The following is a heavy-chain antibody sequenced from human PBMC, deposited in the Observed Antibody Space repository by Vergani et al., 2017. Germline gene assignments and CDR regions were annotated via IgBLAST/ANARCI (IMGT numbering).Heavy chain of an antibody. CDR3: ARGPAAMANNYDYYYYMDV. Sequence: QVQLVQSGAEVKQPGSSVKVSCKASGGTFSSYTISWVRQAPGQGLEWMGRIIPILGIANYAQKFQGRVTITADKSTSTAYMELSSLRSEDTAVYYCARGPAAMANNYDYYYYMDVWGKGTTVTVSS. V-gene: IGHV1-69*02. J-gene: IGHJ6*03. CDR1: GGTFSSYT. D-gene: IGHD5-18*01. CDR2: IIPILGIA.